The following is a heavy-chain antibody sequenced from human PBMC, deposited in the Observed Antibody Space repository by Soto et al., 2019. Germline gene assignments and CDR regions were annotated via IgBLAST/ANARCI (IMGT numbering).Heavy chain of an antibody. CDR1: GGSFSGYY. Sequence: QVQLQQWGAGLLKPSETLSLTCAVYGGSFSGYYWSWIRQPPGKGLEWIGEINHSGSTNYNPSLKSRVTISVDTSKNQFSLKLSSVTAADTAVYYCASIAVAGSNDYWGQGTLVTVSS. D-gene: IGHD6-19*01. V-gene: IGHV4-34*01. CDR3: ASIAVAGSNDY. CDR2: INHSGST. J-gene: IGHJ4*02.